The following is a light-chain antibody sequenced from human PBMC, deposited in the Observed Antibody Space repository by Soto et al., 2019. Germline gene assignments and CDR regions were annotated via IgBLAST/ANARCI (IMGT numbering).Light chain of an antibody. CDR1: QSDRTY. V-gene: IGKV3-11*01. CDR2: DTS. CDR3: LHRSDWAYT. Sequence: EIVLTQSPATLSLSPGDRVSLSCRASQSDRTYLAWYQRKRGQAPKLLVDDTSNRASGMPPRFSGSRSGTDFTLTISSLEHEDFAVDYCLHRSDWAYTFGQGTRLQIK. J-gene: IGKJ2*01.